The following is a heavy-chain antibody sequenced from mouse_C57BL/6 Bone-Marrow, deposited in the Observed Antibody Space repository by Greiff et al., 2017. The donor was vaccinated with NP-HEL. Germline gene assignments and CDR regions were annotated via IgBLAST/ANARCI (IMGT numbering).Heavy chain of an antibody. J-gene: IGHJ1*03. CDR3: ARHDYYGSSYDYWYFDV. V-gene: IGHV5-12*01. CDR2: ISNGGGST. Sequence: EVKLMESGGGLVQPGGSLKLSCAASGFTFSDYYMYWVRQTPEKRLEWVAYISNGGGSTYYPDTVKGRCTISRDNAKNTLYLQMSRLKSEDTAMYYCARHDYYGSSYDYWYFDVWGTGTTVTVSS. CDR1: GFTFSDYY. D-gene: IGHD1-1*01.